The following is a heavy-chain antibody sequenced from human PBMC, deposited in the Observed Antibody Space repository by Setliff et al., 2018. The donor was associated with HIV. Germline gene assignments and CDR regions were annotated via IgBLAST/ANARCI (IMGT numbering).Heavy chain of an antibody. D-gene: IGHD5-12*01. CDR3: ARDDSRGYSGYDSGSDY. CDR1: GGTFSSYT. V-gene: IGHV1-69*04. CDR2: IIPILGIA. Sequence: SVKVSCKASGGTFSSYTISWVRQAPGQGLEWMGRIIPILGIANYAKKLQGRVNMTADKSTITAYMELSSLRSEDTAVYYCARDDSRGYSGYDSGSDYWGQGTLVTVSS. J-gene: IGHJ4*02.